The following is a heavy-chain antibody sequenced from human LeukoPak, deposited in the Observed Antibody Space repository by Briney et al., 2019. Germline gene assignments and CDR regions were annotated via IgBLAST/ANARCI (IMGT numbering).Heavy chain of an antibody. CDR1: GYSITSGYY. CDR2: IHHTRST. D-gene: IGHD6-25*01. Sequence: PSETLSLTCAVSGYSITSGYYWGWIRQPPGKGLEWIGSIHHTRSTYSNPPLKSRVTILVDTSKNQFSLKLSSVTAADTAVYYCARDAVGAVTSAEYFQHWGQGTLVTVSS. CDR3: ARDAVGAVTSAEYFQH. V-gene: IGHV4-38-2*02. J-gene: IGHJ1*01.